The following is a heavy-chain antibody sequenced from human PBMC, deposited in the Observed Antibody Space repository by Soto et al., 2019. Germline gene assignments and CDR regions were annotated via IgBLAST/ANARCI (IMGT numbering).Heavy chain of an antibody. Sequence: GSLRLSCAASGFTFSTYSMNWVRQAPGKGLEWVSSITSSSSYIYYADSVKGRFTISRDNARNSLYLQMNSLRAEDTAVYYCARDLPMGGAGAFDIWGQGHSSPSPQ. CDR2: ITSSSSYI. CDR1: GFTFSTYS. V-gene: IGHV3-21*01. J-gene: IGHJ3*02. D-gene: IGHD1-26*01. CDR3: ARDLPMGGAGAFDI.